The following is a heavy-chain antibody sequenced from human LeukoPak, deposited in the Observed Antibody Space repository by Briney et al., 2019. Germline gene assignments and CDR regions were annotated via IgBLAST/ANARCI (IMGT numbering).Heavy chain of an antibody. Sequence: ASVKVSCKTSGYTFTSYDINWVRQAPGQGLEWLGWMNPNNGRTGYAQTFQGRVTMTRDTSISTAYMELRSLRSEDTAVYYCARNLAMTGDFDNWGQGILVTVSS. V-gene: IGHV1-8*01. CDR1: GYTFTSYD. J-gene: IGHJ4*02. D-gene: IGHD2-2*01. CDR2: MNPNNGRT. CDR3: ARNLAMTGDFDN.